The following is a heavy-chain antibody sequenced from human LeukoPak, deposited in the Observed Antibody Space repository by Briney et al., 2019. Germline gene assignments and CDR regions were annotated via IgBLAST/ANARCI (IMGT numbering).Heavy chain of an antibody. Sequence: SETLSLTCAVYGGSFSGYYWSWIRQPPGKGLEWIGEINHSGSTNYNPSLKSRVTISVDTSKNQFSLTLSSVTAADTAVYYCARGRVLAGYWGQGTLVTVSS. V-gene: IGHV4-34*01. CDR3: ARGRVLAGY. D-gene: IGHD4/OR15-4a*01. CDR2: INHSGST. CDR1: GGSFSGYY. J-gene: IGHJ4*02.